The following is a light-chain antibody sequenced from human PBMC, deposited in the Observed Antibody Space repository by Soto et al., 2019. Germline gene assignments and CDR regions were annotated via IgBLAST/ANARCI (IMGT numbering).Light chain of an antibody. J-gene: IGKJ1*01. Sequence: ENVLTQSPGTLSLSPGERATLSCRASQSFSSSYLAWYQQKPGQAPRLLLYGTSTRATGVPDRFSGSGSQSDFTLTNSRLEPEDFAVYYCQQYGSLGTFGQGTRVEIK. V-gene: IGKV3-20*01. CDR1: QSFSSSY. CDR3: QQYGSLGT. CDR2: GTS.